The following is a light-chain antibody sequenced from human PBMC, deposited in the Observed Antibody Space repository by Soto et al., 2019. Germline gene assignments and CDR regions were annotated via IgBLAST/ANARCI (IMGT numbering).Light chain of an antibody. CDR2: GAS. Sequence: EIVLTQSPGTLSLSPGERATLSCRASQSVSSSYLAWYQQKPSQAPRLLIYGASSRATGIPDRFSGSGSGTDFTLTISRLEPEDFAVYYCQHQRTFGQGTKVEIK. V-gene: IGKV3-20*01. J-gene: IGKJ1*01. CDR3: QHQRT. CDR1: QSVSSSY.